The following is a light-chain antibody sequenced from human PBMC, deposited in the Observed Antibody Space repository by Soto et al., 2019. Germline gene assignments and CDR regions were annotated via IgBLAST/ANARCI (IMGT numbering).Light chain of an antibody. CDR1: SSNIGNNY. Sequence: QSVLTQPPSASGTPGQRVTISCSGSSSNIGNNYVSWYQQLPGTAPKLLIYDNNKRPSGIPDRFSGSKSGTSATLGITGLQTGDEADYYCGTWDSSLSACVFGGGTQLTVL. CDR3: GTWDSSLSACV. V-gene: IGLV1-51*01. J-gene: IGLJ3*02. CDR2: DNN.